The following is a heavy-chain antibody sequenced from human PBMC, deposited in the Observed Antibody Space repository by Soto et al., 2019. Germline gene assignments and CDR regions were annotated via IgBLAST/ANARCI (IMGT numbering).Heavy chain of an antibody. CDR3: AAASESSGSYSD. Sequence: SVKVSCKASGFTFTSSAVQWVRQARGQRLEWIGWIVVGSGNTNYAQKFQERVTITRDMSTSTAYMELSSLRSEGTAVYYCAAASESSGSYSDWGQGTLVTVSS. CDR1: GFTFTSSA. CDR2: IVVGSGNT. V-gene: IGHV1-58*01. D-gene: IGHD3-10*01. J-gene: IGHJ4*02.